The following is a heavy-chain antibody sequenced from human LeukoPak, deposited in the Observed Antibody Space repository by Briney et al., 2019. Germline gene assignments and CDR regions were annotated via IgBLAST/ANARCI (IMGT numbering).Heavy chain of an antibody. CDR1: GFTFSSYG. CDR2: IRYDGSNK. J-gene: IGHJ4*02. CDR3: AKPELYSYGFDYFDY. Sequence: QTGGSLRLSCAASGFTFSSYGMHWVRQAPGKGLEWVAFIRYDGSNKYYADSVKGRFTISRDNSKNTLYLQMNSLRAEDTAVYYCAKPELYSYGFDYFDYWGQGTLVTVSS. D-gene: IGHD5-18*01. V-gene: IGHV3-30*02.